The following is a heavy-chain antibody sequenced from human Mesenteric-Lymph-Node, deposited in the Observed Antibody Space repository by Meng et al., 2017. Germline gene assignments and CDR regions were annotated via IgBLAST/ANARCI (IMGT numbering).Heavy chain of an antibody. CDR1: GGSISGSTYY. CDR3: ARDKVTAPGT. V-gene: IGHV4-39*07. D-gene: IGHD6-13*01. CDR2: IYYSGST. J-gene: IGHJ4*02. Sequence: GSLRLSCTVSGGSISGSTYYWGWIRQPPGKGLEWIGSIYYSGSTYYNPSLKSRVTISVDTSKNQFSLRLSSVTAADTALYYCARDKVTAPGTWGQGMLVTVSS.